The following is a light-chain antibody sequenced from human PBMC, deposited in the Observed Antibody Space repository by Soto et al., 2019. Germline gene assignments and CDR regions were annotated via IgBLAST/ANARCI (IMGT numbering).Light chain of an antibody. Sequence: TLSVSPGERATLSCRASQSVSSSYLAWYQQKPGQAPRLLIYGASSRATGIPDRFSGSGSGTDFTLTISRLEPEDFAVYYCQQYGSSPLTFGGGTKVDIK. CDR1: QSVSSSY. CDR2: GAS. J-gene: IGKJ4*01. CDR3: QQYGSSPLT. V-gene: IGKV3-20*01.